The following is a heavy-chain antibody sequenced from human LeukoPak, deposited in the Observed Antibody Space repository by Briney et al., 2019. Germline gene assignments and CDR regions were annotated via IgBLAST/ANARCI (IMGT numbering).Heavy chain of an antibody. CDR3: ARAPEALLGFRELLFDY. CDR2: IIAYNGNT. CDR1: GYTFTSYG. D-gene: IGHD3-10*01. Sequence: ASVKVSCKASGYTFTSYGISWVRQAPGQGLEWMGWIIAYNGNTNYAQKLQGRVTMTTDTSTSTAYMELRSLRSDDTAVYYCARAPEALLGFRELLFDYWGQGTLVTVSS. J-gene: IGHJ4*02. V-gene: IGHV1-18*01.